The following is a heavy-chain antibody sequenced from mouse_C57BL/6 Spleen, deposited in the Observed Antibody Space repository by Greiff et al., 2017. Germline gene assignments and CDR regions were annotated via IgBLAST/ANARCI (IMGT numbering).Heavy chain of an antibody. V-gene: IGHV1-53*01. CDR2: INPSNGGT. J-gene: IGHJ1*03. CDR1: GYTFTSYW. Sequence: QVQLQQPGTELVKPGASVKLSCKASGYTFTSYWMHWVKQRPGQGLEWIGNINPSNGGTNYNEKFKSKATLTVDKSSSTAYMQLSSLTSEDSAVYYCARTNYCGSSLHWYFDGWGTGTTVTVSS. D-gene: IGHD1-1*01. CDR3: ARTNYCGSSLHWYFDG.